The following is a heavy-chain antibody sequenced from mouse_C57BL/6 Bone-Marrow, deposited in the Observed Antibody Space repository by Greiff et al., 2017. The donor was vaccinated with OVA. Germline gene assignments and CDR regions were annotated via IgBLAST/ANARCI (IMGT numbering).Heavy chain of an antibody. CDR2: ISDGGSYT. J-gene: IGHJ2*01. CDR3: AREKDGNWDY. D-gene: IGHD2-1*01. CDR1: GFTFSSYA. Sequence: EVKLVESGGGLVKPGGSLKLSCAASGFTFSSYAMSWVRQTPEKRLEWVATISDGGSYTYYPDNVKGRFTISRDNAKNNLYLQMSHLKSEDTAMYYCAREKDGNWDYWGQGTTLTVSS. V-gene: IGHV5-4*01.